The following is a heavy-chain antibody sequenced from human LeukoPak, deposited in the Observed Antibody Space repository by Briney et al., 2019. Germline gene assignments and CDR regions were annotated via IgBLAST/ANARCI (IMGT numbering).Heavy chain of an antibody. CDR3: ARDFKRVDSSAGWWGADY. J-gene: IGHJ4*01. CDR1: VYTFIAYY. CDR2: INPHTCGT. Sequence: ASVKVSSMASVYTFIAYYLHWVRQAPGQGLEGMGWINPHTCGTYSAQKFLCRVTMTRDTSITTAYMQLSRLTPDDTAVYYCARDFKRVDSSAGWWGADYWGQGTLVTVSS. D-gene: IGHD6-13*01. V-gene: IGHV1-2*02.